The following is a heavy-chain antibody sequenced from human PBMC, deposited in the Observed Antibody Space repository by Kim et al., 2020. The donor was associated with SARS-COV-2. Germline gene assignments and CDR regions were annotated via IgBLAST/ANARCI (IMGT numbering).Heavy chain of an antibody. CDR3: ARDGVAAAGFGMDV. CDR2: TYYRSKWYN. Sequence: SQTLSLTCAISGDTVSSNSAAWNWIRQSPSRGLEWLGRTYYRSKWYNDYAVSVRSRITINPDTPKNQFSLQLNSVTPEDMAVYYCARDGVAAAGFGMDVWGQGTTVTVSS. J-gene: IGHJ6*02. CDR1: GDTVSSNSAA. D-gene: IGHD6-13*01. V-gene: IGHV6-1*01.